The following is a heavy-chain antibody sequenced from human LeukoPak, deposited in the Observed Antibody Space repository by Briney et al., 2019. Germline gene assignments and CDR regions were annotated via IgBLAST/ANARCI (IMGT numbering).Heavy chain of an antibody. J-gene: IGHJ5*02. Sequence: SETLSLTCTVSGGSISSYYWSWIRQPPGKGLEWIGYIYYSGSTNYNPSLKSRVTISVDTSKNQFSLKLSSVTAADTAVYYCARAMVRGVITNWFDPWGQGTLVIVSS. CDR2: IYYSGST. V-gene: IGHV4-59*01. D-gene: IGHD3-10*01. CDR1: GGSISSYY. CDR3: ARAMVRGVITNWFDP.